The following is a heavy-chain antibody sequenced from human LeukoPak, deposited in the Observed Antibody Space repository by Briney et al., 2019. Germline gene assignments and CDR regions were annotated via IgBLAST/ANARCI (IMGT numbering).Heavy chain of an antibody. CDR3: ASLYGSYYYYGMDV. D-gene: IGHD3-10*01. J-gene: IGHJ6*02. Sequence: SETLSLTCTDPGGSIRRYYWRWIRQPPGKGLGRVGYIYYTGTTNYTPSLKSRVTISVDTSKTHFSLKLSSVTAADTAVYYCASLYGSYYYYGMDVWGQGTTVTVSS. V-gene: IGHV4-59*08. CDR1: GGSIRRYY. CDR2: IYYTGTT.